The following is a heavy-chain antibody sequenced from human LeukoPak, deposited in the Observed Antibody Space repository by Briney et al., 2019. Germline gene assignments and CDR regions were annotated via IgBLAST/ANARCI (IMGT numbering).Heavy chain of an antibody. Sequence: GGSLRLSCAASGFTFSSYAMHWVRQAPGKGLEWVAVISYDGSNKYYADSVKGRFTISRDNSKNTLYLQMNSLRAEDTAVYYCARDDYYDSSGYQTFDYWGQGTLVTVSS. V-gene: IGHV3-30-3*01. J-gene: IGHJ4*02. CDR2: ISYDGSNK. CDR3: ARDDYYDSSGYQTFDY. CDR1: GFTFSSYA. D-gene: IGHD3-22*01.